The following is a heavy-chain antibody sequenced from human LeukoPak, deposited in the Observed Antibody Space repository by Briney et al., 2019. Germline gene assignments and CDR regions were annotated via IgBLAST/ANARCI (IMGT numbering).Heavy chain of an antibody. V-gene: IGHV3-7*01. Sequence: GGSLRLSCAASGFTFTTYWMGWVRQAPGKGPEWVANINQVGSSKYFVDSVKGRFIISRDNAKNSLYLQMNSLRAEDTAVYYCAELGITMIGGVWGKGTTVTISS. CDR3: AELGITMIGGV. CDR1: GFTFTTYW. CDR2: INQVGSSK. J-gene: IGHJ6*04. D-gene: IGHD3-10*02.